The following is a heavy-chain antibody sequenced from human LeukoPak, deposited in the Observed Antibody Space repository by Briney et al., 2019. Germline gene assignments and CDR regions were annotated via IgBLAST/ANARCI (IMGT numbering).Heavy chain of an antibody. D-gene: IGHD1-1*01. CDR1: GGPFSSYY. V-gene: IGHV4-34*01. J-gene: IGHJ4*03. CDR2: INHRGDA. CDR3: ARGPTISETGYFDS. Sequence: SETLSLTCAVYGGPFSSYYWSWIRQSPGKGLEWIAEINHRGDANYNASVKSRVTISVDTSKNQFSLKLTSLTAADTAVYFCARGPTISETGYFDSWGQGTLVTVSS.